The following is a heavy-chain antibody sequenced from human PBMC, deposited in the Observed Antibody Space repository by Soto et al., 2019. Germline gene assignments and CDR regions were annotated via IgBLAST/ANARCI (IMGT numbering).Heavy chain of an antibody. CDR1: GDTVSTDTAA. J-gene: IGHJ6*02. Sequence: SQTLSLTCAISGDTVSTDTAAWNLIRQSPSRGLEWLGRIYYKSRWYNDYSESLKSRIAIIPDTSRNQFSLQLNSVIPEDTAVYYCARDWGYDPDPTYYYGMDVWGQGTKVTVSS. CDR3: ARDWGYDPDPTYYYGMDV. CDR2: IYYKSRWYN. V-gene: IGHV6-1*01. D-gene: IGHD5-12*01.